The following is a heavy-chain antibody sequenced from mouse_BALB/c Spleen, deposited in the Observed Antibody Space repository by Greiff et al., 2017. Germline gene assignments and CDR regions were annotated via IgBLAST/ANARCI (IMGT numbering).Heavy chain of an antibody. CDR1: GFTFSSYT. CDR3: ARRGYGNYLYYAMDY. J-gene: IGHJ4*01. CDR2: ISSGGGNT. Sequence: EVQVVESGGGLVKPGGSLKLSCAASGFTFSSYTMSWVRQTPEKRLEWVATISSGGGNTYYPDSVKGRFTISRDNAKNNLYLQMSSLRSEDTALYYCARRGYGNYLYYAMDYWGQGTSVTVSS. V-gene: IGHV5-9*03. D-gene: IGHD2-1*01.